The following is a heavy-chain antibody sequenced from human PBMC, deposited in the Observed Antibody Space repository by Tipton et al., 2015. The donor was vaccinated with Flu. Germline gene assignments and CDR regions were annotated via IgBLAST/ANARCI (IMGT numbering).Heavy chain of an antibody. D-gene: IGHD2-15*01. J-gene: IGHJ3*02. CDR2: IYSSGST. CDR1: GGSISSHY. CDR3: ARGYCSGGNCYNAFDI. V-gene: IGHV4-59*11. Sequence: TLSLTCNVSGGSISSHYWNWIRQPPGEGLEWIVYIYSSGSTNYNPSLKSRVTTSVDTSKNQFSLKLSSVTAADTAVYYCARGYCSGGNCYNAFDIWGQGTMVTVSS.